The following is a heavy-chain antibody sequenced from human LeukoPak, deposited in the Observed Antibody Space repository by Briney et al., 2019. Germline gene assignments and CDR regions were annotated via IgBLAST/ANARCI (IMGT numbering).Heavy chain of an antibody. CDR3: ARTPYSSGWVYYYYYMDV. V-gene: IGHV3-30*02. Sequence: GGSLRLSCAASGFTFSSYGMHWVRQAPGKGLDWVAFIHHDGSNKYYADSVRGRFTISRDNSKNTLYLQMNSLRAEDTAVYYCARTPYSSGWVYYYYYMDVWGKGTTVTISS. CDR1: GFTFSSYG. J-gene: IGHJ6*03. CDR2: IHHDGSNK. D-gene: IGHD6-19*01.